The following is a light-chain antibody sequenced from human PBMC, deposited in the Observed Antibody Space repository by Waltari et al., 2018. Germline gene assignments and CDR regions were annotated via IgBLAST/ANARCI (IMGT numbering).Light chain of an antibody. J-gene: IGLJ3*02. CDR1: ALPKKY. CDR2: EDS. Sequence: SYELTQPPSVSVSTGQAARITCSGAALPKKYAFWYQQKSGQAPGLVIYEDSKRPSGIPERFSGSSSGTTATLTLSGAQVEDEGDYYCYSTDSSDTHRVFGGGTKLTVL. V-gene: IGLV3-10*01. CDR3: YSTDSSDTHRV.